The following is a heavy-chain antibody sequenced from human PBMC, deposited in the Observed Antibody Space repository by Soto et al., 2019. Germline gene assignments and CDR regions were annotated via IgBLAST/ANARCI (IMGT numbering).Heavy chain of an antibody. J-gene: IGHJ4*02. V-gene: IGHV3-74*01. CDR2: MNSDGSST. Sequence: EVQLVESGGGLVQPGGSLRLSCAASGFTFRSYWMHWVRQTPGKGLVWVSRMNSDGSSTRYADSVKGRFTISRDNAKNTLYLQMTSLRAEDTAVYYCANGGYYGSGSFDYWGQGTLVTVSS. CDR1: GFTFRSYW. CDR3: ANGGYYGSGSFDY. D-gene: IGHD3-10*01.